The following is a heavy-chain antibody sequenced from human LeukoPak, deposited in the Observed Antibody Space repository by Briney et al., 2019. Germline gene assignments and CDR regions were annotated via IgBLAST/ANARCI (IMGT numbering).Heavy chain of an antibody. CDR2: INHSGST. V-gene: IGHV4-34*01. D-gene: IGHD6-19*01. CDR1: GGSFSGYY. CDR3: ARAGLGSGWYLDY. Sequence: SETLSLTCAVYGGSFSGYYWSWIRQPPGKGLEWIGEINHSGSTNYNPSLKSRVTISVDTSKNQFSLKLSSVTAADTAVYYCARAGLGSGWYLDYWGQGTLVTVSS. J-gene: IGHJ4*02.